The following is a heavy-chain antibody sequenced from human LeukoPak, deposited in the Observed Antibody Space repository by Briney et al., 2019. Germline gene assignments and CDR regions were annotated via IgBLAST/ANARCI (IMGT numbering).Heavy chain of an antibody. Sequence: PSETLSLTCTVSGGSISSRNYYWGWIRQPPGKGLEWIGSMYYGETTYCNPSLKSRVTISADTSKNQFSLKLSSVTAADTAVYYFVSQRRYSSGRRYIDYWGQGTLVPVSS. J-gene: IGHJ4*02. CDR2: MYYGETT. D-gene: IGHD6-19*01. CDR3: VSQRRYSSGRRYIDY. CDR1: GGSISSRNYY. V-gene: IGHV4-39*01.